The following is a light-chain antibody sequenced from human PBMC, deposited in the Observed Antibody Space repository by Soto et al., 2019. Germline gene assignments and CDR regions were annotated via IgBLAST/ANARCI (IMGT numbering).Light chain of an antibody. J-gene: IGLJ1*01. CDR2: EDS. CDR1: SSDVGGYNF. Sequence: QSVLTQPASVSGSPGQSITISCTGTSSDVGGYNFVSWYQQRPGKAPKLMIYEDSNRPSGVSNRFSGSKSGNTASLTISGLQAEDEADYYCSSYTSSSTLVFGTGTKLTVL. V-gene: IGLV2-14*01. CDR3: SSYTSSSTLV.